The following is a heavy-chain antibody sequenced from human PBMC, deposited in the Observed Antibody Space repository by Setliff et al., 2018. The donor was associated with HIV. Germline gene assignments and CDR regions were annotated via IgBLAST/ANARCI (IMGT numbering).Heavy chain of an antibody. J-gene: IGHJ4*02. D-gene: IGHD3-16*01. CDR3: TTDRFV. CDR2: IKSKRDGGTI. Sequence: ETLSLTCTVSGGSISNYYWSWIRQPPGKGLEWLGRIKSKRDGGTIDYTAPVKGRFTISRDDSKNTLYLEMNNLKTEDTAVYYCTTDRFVWGQGTLVTVSS. V-gene: IGHV3-15*01. CDR1: GGSISNYY.